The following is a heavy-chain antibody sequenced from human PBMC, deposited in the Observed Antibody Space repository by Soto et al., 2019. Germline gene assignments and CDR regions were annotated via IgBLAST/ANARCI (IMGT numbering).Heavy chain of an antibody. CDR1: GFAVNSDG. CDR3: ARTWIRFGPNDY. CDR2: IRGSSGNI. J-gene: IGHJ4*02. Sequence: GGSLRLSYEAAGFAVNSDGINWVRQAAGKGLEWVSFIRGSSGNIYYGDSVRGRFTISRDNAKKSVYLQMNSLRVEDTAIYYCARTWIRFGPNDYWGQGAPVTVSS. V-gene: IGHV3-21*01. D-gene: IGHD3-16*01.